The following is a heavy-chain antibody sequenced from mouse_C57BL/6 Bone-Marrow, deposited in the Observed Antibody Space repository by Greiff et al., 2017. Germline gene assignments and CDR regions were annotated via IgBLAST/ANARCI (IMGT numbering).Heavy chain of an antibody. D-gene: IGHD2-4*01. Sequence: QVQLQQPGAELVKPGASVKLSCKASGYTFTSYWMHWVKQRPGQGLEWIGMIHPNSGSPNYNEKFKSKATLTVDKSSSTAYMQLSSLTSEDSAVYYCARPPGYYDYDGAWFAYWGQGTLVTVSA. CDR2: IHPNSGSP. J-gene: IGHJ3*01. CDR3: ARPPGYYDYDGAWFAY. V-gene: IGHV1-64*01. CDR1: GYTFTSYW.